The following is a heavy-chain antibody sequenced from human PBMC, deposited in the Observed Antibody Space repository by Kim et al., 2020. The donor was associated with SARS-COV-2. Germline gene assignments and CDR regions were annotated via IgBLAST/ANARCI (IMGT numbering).Heavy chain of an antibody. V-gene: IGHV6-1*01. J-gene: IGHJ4*02. D-gene: IGHD1-7*01. CDR3: ARLGSAGTLDY. Sequence: NDYAVSVKSRITINPATSKNRFSLQLNSVTPEDTAVYYCARLGSAGTLDYWGQGTLVTVSS. CDR2: N.